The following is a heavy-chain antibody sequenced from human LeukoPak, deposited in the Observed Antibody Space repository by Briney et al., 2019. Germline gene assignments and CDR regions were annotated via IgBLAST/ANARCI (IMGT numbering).Heavy chain of an antibody. D-gene: IGHD3-10*01. CDR3: ACIPIEAYSRVSC. CDR1: GFTSNTYW. V-gene: IGHV3-74*01. CDR2: IKSDGSRT. J-gene: IGHJ4*02. Sequence: GGSLRLSCAVSGFTSNTYWMNWVRQVPGKGLVWVSGIKSDGSRTNYADSVKGRFTISRDNAKSTLYLQMNSLRAEDTAVYYCACIPIEAYSRVSCWGQGTLVTVSS.